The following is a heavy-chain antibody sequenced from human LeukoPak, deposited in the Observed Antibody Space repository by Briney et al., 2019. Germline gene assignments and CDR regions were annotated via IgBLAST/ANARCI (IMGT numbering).Heavy chain of an antibody. J-gene: IGHJ3*02. Sequence: GASVKVSCKASGYTFTSYDINWVRQAPGQGLEWMGGIIPIFGTANYAQKFQGRVTITADESTSTAYMELSSLRSEDTAVYYCAWGGRLQLSVDAFDIWGQGTMVTVSS. D-gene: IGHD5-24*01. CDR2: IIPIFGTA. CDR1: GYTFTSYD. V-gene: IGHV1-69*13. CDR3: AWGGRLQLSVDAFDI.